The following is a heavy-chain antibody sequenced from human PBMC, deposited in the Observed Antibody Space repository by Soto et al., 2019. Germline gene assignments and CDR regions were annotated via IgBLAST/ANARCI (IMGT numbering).Heavy chain of an antibody. CDR1: GFTFGDSY. D-gene: IGHD2-15*01. CDR2: ISPGSRYP. V-gene: IGHV3-11*06. Sequence: PGGSLRLSCEGSGFTFGDSYMSWIRQAPGKGLEWLSYISPGSRYPAYADSVKGRFTISRDNAKRSLYLQMMSLTAEDTAIYYCVRGGGGGLFDPWGQGTMVTVS. CDR3: VRGGGGGLFDP. J-gene: IGHJ5*02.